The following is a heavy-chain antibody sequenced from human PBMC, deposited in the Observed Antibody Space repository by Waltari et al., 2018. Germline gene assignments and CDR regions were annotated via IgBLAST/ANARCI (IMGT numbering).Heavy chain of an antibody. CDR2: IIPSRGDT. D-gene: IGHD2-21*01. V-gene: IGHV1-2*02. J-gene: IGHJ6*02. Sequence: QVQLVQSGAEVKKPGASVKVSCRASGYPFTDNFIHWVRQAPGQGLEWMGWIIPSRGDTFFAQTFKGRVTLTRDTSTSTVYMELSSLRSEDTAVYYCARDTGALWMDVWGQGTTVTVSS. CDR3: ARDTGALWMDV. CDR1: GYPFTDNF.